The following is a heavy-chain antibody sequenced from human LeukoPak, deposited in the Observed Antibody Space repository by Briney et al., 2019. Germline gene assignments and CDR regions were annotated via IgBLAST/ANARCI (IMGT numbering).Heavy chain of an antibody. J-gene: IGHJ4*02. D-gene: IGHD6-19*01. CDR3: AKSSLPYSGGWYTGDY. V-gene: IGHV3-74*01. Sequence: GGSLRLSCAVSGFTFSSYWMHWVRQAPGKGLVWVSRINTDGSSTSYADSVKGRFTISRDNAKNTRYLQMNSLRAEDTAVYYCAKSSLPYSGGWYTGDYWGQGTLVTVSS. CDR2: INTDGSST. CDR1: GFTFSSYW.